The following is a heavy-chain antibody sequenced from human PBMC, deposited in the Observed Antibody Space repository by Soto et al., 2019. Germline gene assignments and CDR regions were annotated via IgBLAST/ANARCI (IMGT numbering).Heavy chain of an antibody. V-gene: IGHV1-69*04. J-gene: IGHJ6*02. CDR1: GGTFSSYT. D-gene: IGHD2-21*02. CDR2: IIPILGIA. Sequence: ASVKVSCKASGGTFSSYTISWVRQAPGQGLEWMGRIIPILGIANYAQKFQGRVTITGDKSTSTAYMELSSLRSEDTAVYYCARDLLVTASRYYYYGMDVWGQGTTVTVSS. CDR3: ARDLLVTASRYYYYGMDV.